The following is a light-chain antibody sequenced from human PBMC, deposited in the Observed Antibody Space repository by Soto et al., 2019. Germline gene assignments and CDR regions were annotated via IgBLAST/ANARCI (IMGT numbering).Light chain of an antibody. V-gene: IGLV2-14*01. Sequence: QSALAQPASVSGSPGQSITISCTGTNSDVGGYNFVSWYQQYPGRAPKLMIYEVFNRPSGVSNRFSGSKSGNTASLTISGLQAEDEADYYCSSYTSVNTEVFGGGTKLTVL. CDR2: EVF. CDR3: SSYTSVNTEV. J-gene: IGLJ2*01. CDR1: NSDVGGYNF.